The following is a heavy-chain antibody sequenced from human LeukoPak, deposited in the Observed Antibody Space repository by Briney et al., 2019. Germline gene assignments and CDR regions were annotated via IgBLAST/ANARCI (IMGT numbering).Heavy chain of an antibody. CDR2: IIGSGRTT. D-gene: IGHD2-21*01. Sequence: GGSLRLSCAASGFTFRSFAMSWVRQAPGKGLEWVSGIIGSGRTTFYADSVKGRFTISRDDSKNTLYLQMNSLRAEDTAIYYCAKKEGDTYFSWYMDVWGKGTTVTVSS. CDR1: GFTFRSFA. V-gene: IGHV3-23*01. J-gene: IGHJ6*03. CDR3: AKKEGDTYFSWYMDV.